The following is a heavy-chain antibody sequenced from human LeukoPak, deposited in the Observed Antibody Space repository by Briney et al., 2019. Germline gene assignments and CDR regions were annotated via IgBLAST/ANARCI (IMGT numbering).Heavy chain of an antibody. CDR2: INPNSGGT. CDR3: ARERGSSPVIAIQDHALDI. Sequence: ASVKVSCKASGYTFTGYYMHWVRQAPGQGLEWMGWINPNSGGTNYAQKFQGRVTMTRDTSISTAYMELSRLRSDDTAVYYCARERGSSPVIAIQDHALDIWGQGTMVTVSS. CDR1: GYTFTGYY. D-gene: IGHD2-21*01. J-gene: IGHJ3*02. V-gene: IGHV1-2*02.